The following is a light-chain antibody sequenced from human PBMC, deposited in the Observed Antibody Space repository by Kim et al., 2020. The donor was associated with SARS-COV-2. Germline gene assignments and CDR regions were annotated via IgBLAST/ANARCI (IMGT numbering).Light chain of an antibody. CDR3: QQYHTYPRT. CDR1: QSIGSW. CDR2: DAS. J-gene: IGKJ1*01. V-gene: IGKV1-5*01. Sequence: ASVGDRVTITCRASQSIGSWLAWFQQKPGKAPNLLIYDASTLESGVPSRFSGSGSGTEFTLTISSLQPGDLAIYFCQQYHTYPRTFGQGTKVDIK.